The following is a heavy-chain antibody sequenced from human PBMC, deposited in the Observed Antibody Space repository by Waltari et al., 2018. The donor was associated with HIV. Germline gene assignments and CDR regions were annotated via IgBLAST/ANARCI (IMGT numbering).Heavy chain of an antibody. CDR1: GLGVLNNY. D-gene: IGHD3-22*01. CDR2: IYSNATT. J-gene: IGHJ4*02. CDR3: ATVLVRTSWVITTAPFDS. Sequence: EVQLVESGGGLIQPGGCRSLDCAACGLGVLNNYMSWLRQAPGKGLGWVSIIYSNATTYYADYVKGRFTISRDNSKNTQYLQMNSLRADDTAVYFCATVLVRTSWVITTAPFDSWGQGTLVTVSS. V-gene: IGHV3-53*01.